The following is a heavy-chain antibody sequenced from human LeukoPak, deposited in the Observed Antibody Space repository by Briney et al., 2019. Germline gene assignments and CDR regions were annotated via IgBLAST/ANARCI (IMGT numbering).Heavy chain of an antibody. D-gene: IGHD2/OR15-2a*01. CDR1: GYTFTGYY. CDR3: ARDSRVSADY. V-gene: IGHV1-2*06. CDR2: IDTNNGGT. J-gene: IGHJ4*02. Sequence: VKVSCKASGYTFTGYYVHWVRQAPGQGLEWVGRIDTNNGGTSYAQRFQGRVTMTSDTSITTAYMELSGLRSDDTAVYYCARDSRVSADYWGQGTLVTVSS.